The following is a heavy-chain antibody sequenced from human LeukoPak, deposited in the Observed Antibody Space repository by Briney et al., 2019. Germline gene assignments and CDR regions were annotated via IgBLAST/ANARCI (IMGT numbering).Heavy chain of an antibody. J-gene: IGHJ4*02. CDR2: INSDGSWT. CDR1: GNYW. Sequence: GGSLRLSCVASGNYWMHWVRQAPGKGLVWVSHINSDGSWTSYADSVKGRFTISKDNAKNTVYLQMNSLGAEDTAVYYCVSFYETYWGQGTLVTVSS. CDR3: VSFYETY. V-gene: IGHV3-74*01. D-gene: IGHD2/OR15-2a*01.